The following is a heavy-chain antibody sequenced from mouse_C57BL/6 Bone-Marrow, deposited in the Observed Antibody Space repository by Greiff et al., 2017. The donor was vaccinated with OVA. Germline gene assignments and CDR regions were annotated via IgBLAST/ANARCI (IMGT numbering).Heavy chain of an antibody. CDR1: GYSITSDY. V-gene: IGHV3-8*01. CDR3: ARVPNYYGSSYDWYFDV. D-gene: IGHD1-1*01. J-gene: IGHJ1*03. CDR2: ISYSGST. Sequence: EVKLVESGPGLAKPSQTLSLTCSVTGYSITSDYWNWIRKFPGNKLAYMGYISYSGSTYSNPSLKSRISITRDTTKNQNYLQLNSVTTEDTATYYCARVPNYYGSSYDWYFDVWGTGTTVTVSS.